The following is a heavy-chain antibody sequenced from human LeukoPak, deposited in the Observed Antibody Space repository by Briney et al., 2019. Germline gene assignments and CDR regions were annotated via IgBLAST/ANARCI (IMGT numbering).Heavy chain of an antibody. J-gene: IGHJ4*02. D-gene: IGHD3-16*01. V-gene: IGHV1-46*01. Sequence: GASVTVSCTASGYTFTSYYMHWVRQAPGQGLEWMGIINPSGGSTSYAQKFQGRVTMTRDTSTSTVYMELSSLRSGDTAVYYCARDVGGVYYYWGQGTLVTVSS. CDR1: GYTFTSYY. CDR3: ARDVGGVYYY. CDR2: INPSGGST.